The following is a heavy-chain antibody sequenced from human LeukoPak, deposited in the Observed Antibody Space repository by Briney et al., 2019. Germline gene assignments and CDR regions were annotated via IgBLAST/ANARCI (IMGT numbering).Heavy chain of an antibody. CDR3: ARYGHSPYFDY. J-gene: IGHJ4*02. CDR2: ISAYNGNT. Sequence: ASVKVSCKASGYTFTSYGISWVRQAPGQGLEWMGWISAYNGNTNYAQKLQGRVTMTRDMSTSTVYMQLSSLRSEDTAVYYCARYGHSPYFDYWGQGTLVTVSS. D-gene: IGHD4-17*01. V-gene: IGHV1-18*01. CDR1: GYTFTSYG.